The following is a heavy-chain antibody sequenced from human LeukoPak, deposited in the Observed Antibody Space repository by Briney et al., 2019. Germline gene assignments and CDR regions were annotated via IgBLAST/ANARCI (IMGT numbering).Heavy chain of an antibody. CDR1: GGSFSGFY. D-gene: IGHD3-10*01. J-gene: IGHJ5*02. Sequence: SETLSLTCAVYGGSFSGFYWSWIRQPPGKGLEWIGEINHSGSTNYNPSLKSRVTISVDTSKNQFSLKLSSVTAADTAVYYCARGPYYYGSGSYWNWFDPWGQGTLVTVSS. CDR2: INHSGST. CDR3: ARGPYYYGSGSYWNWFDP. V-gene: IGHV4-34*01.